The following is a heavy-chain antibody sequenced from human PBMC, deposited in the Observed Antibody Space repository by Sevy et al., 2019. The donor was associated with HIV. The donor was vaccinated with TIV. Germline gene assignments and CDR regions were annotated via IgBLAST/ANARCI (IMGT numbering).Heavy chain of an antibody. CDR2: INNDGSYT. Sequence: GGSLRLSCAVSGFTFRNYWMHWFRQAPGKGLVWVSRINNDGSYTDYADSVKGRFTISRDNAKNTLYLEMTSLRVEDTAVYYCARELASGYWGQGTLVTVSS. CDR1: GFTFRNYW. CDR3: ARELASGY. D-gene: IGHD5-12*01. V-gene: IGHV3-74*01. J-gene: IGHJ4*02.